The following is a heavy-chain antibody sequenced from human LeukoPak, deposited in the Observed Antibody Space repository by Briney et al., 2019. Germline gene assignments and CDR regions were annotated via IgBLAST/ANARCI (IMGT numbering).Heavy chain of an antibody. CDR2: ISWNSGSI. V-gene: IGHV3-9*01. Sequence: QTGGSLRLSCAASGFTFDDYAMHWVRQAPGKGLEWVSGISWNSGSIGYAVSVKGRFTISRDNAKNSLYLQMNSLRAEDTALYYCARAYDSSGYYFDYWGQGTLVTVSS. J-gene: IGHJ4*02. CDR3: ARAYDSSGYYFDY. CDR1: GFTFDDYA. D-gene: IGHD3-22*01.